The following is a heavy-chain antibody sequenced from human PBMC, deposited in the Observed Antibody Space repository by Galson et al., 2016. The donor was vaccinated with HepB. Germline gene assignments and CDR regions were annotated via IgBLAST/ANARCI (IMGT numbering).Heavy chain of an antibody. V-gene: IGHV1-2*02. CDR3: ARVRAARLYYYYGMDV. J-gene: IGHJ6*04. CDR1: GYTFTGYY. Sequence: SVKVSCKASGYTFTGYYMHWVRQAPGQGLEWMGWINPIGGGTNYAQKFQGRVTMTRDTSISTAYMELSRLRSDDTAVYYCARVRAARLYYYYGMDVWGKGTTVTVSS. CDR2: INPIGGGT. D-gene: IGHD6-6*01.